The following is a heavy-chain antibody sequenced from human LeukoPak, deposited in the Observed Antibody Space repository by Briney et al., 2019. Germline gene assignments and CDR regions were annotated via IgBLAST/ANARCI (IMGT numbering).Heavy chain of an antibody. CDR3: ARQSNYYDSSGYYYFDY. V-gene: IGHV4-34*01. J-gene: IGHJ4*02. CDR1: GGSFSGYY. Sequence: PSETLSLTCAVYGGSFSGYYWSWIRQPPGKGLEWIGEINHSGSTNYNPSLKSRVTISVDTSKNQFSLKLSSVTAADTAVYYCARQSNYYDSSGYYYFDYWGQGTLVTVSS. CDR2: INHSGST. D-gene: IGHD3-22*01.